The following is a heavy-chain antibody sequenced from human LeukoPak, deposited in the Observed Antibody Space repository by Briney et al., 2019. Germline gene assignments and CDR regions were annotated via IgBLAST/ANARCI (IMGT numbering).Heavy chain of an antibody. D-gene: IGHD1-1*01. CDR1: GDSVSSNSAS. CDR3: ARDPDNSYEWGPFDP. V-gene: IGHV6-1*01. CDR2: TYYRSKWNS. J-gene: IGHJ5*02. Sequence: SQTLSLTCAISGDSVSSNSASWNRIRQSPSRGLEWLGRTYYRSKWNSDYAVSVKSRITINPDTSKNQFSLHLESVTPEDTAVYYCARDPDNSYEWGPFDPWGQGTLVTVSS.